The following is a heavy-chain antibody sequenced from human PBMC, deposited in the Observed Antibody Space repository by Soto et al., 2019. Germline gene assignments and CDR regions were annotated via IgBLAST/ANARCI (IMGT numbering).Heavy chain of an antibody. CDR2: INPNSGGT. CDR3: ARGEVGYYGSGSYYYYYGMDV. Sequence: ASVKVSCKASGYTFTGYYMHWVRRAPGQGLEWMGWINPNSGGTNYAQKFQGWVTMTRDTSISTAYMELSRLRSDDTAVYYCARGEVGYYGSGSYYYYYGMDVWGQGTTVTVSS. J-gene: IGHJ6*02. CDR1: GYTFTGYY. V-gene: IGHV1-2*04. D-gene: IGHD3-10*01.